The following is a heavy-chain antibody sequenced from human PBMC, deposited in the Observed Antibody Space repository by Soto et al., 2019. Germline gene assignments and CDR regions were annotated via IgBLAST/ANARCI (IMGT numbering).Heavy chain of an antibody. Sequence: VASVKVSCKASGYTFTSYGISWVRQAPGQGLEWMGWISAYNGNTNYAQKLQGRVTMTTDTSTSTAYMELRSLRSDDTAVYYCARDRPTTMIVQAFDAFDIWGQGTMVTVS. CDR1: GYTFTSYG. CDR2: ISAYNGNT. D-gene: IGHD3-22*01. J-gene: IGHJ3*02. V-gene: IGHV1-18*01. CDR3: ARDRPTTMIVQAFDAFDI.